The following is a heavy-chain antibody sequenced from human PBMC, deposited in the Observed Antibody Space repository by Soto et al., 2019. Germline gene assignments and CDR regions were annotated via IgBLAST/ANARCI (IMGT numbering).Heavy chain of an antibody. D-gene: IGHD3-3*01. CDR3: ARLPGITTLRRDY. CDR2: IYHAGSP. V-gene: IGHV4-4*02. CDR1: GGSVISSSW. Sequence: HLQESGVGLVKPSGTLSLTCGVSGGSVISSSWWTWLRQSPGKGLEWIGEIYHAGSPNYNPSFQSRVTISVDTSKNQFSLKLSSVTAADTAVFYCARLPGITTLRRDYWGQGTLVTVSS. J-gene: IGHJ4*02.